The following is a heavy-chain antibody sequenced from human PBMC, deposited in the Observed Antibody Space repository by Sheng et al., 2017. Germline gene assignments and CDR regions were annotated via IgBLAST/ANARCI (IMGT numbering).Heavy chain of an antibody. CDR1: GFTFSSYG. J-gene: IGHJ5*02. CDR2: IWYDGSNK. Sequence: QVQLVESGGGVVQPGRSLRLSCAASGFTFSSYGMHWVRQAPGKGLEWVAVIWYDGSNKYYADSVKGRFTISRDNSKNTLYLQMNSLRAEDTAVYYCARESKPILEWLFHLKRGNWFDPWGQGTLVTVSS. D-gene: IGHD3-3*01. CDR3: ARESKPILEWLFHLKRGNWFDP. V-gene: IGHV3-33*01.